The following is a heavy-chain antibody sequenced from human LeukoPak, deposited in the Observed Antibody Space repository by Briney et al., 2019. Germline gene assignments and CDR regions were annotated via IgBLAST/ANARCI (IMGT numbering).Heavy chain of an antibody. CDR2: ISGGGSKT. Sequence: GGSLRLSCAASGFTFSNYAMSWVRQAPGRGLEWVSAISGGGSKTHYAGSVKGRFTISRDNSKNTLYLEMNSLRAEDTAVHYCAKQVGYYYDSWSSILDYWGQGTLVTVSS. CDR1: GFTFSNYA. D-gene: IGHD3-10*01. J-gene: IGHJ4*02. V-gene: IGHV3-23*01. CDR3: AKQVGYYYDSWSSILDY.